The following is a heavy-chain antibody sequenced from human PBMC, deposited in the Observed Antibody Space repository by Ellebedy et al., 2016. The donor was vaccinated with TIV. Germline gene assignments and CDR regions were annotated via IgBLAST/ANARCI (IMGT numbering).Heavy chain of an antibody. D-gene: IGHD1-1*01. Sequence: GGSLRLSXEASGFNFRGYWMHWVRQPPGKGLIWVACTNTDGGFTNYADSVRGRFTVSRDNARNTLFLQMNSLEAEDTAVYYCARDRTDYLDYWGQGTLVTVSS. J-gene: IGHJ4*02. CDR1: GFNFRGYW. V-gene: IGHV3-74*01. CDR2: TNTDGGFT. CDR3: ARDRTDYLDY.